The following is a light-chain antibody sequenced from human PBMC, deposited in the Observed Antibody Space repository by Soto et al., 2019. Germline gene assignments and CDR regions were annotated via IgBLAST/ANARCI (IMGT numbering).Light chain of an antibody. Sequence: EIVITQSPATLSVSPGEGATLSCRASQGIGNTLAWYQQKPGQAPRLLIYDASNRATGIPARFSGSGSGTDFTLTISSLEPEDFAVYYCQQRSSWPITFGQGTRLEIK. CDR3: QQRSSWPIT. CDR1: QGIGNT. CDR2: DAS. V-gene: IGKV3-11*01. J-gene: IGKJ5*01.